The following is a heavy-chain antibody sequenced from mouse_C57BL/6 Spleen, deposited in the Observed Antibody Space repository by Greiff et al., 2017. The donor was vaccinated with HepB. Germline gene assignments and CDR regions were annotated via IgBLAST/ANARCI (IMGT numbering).Heavy chain of an antibody. Sequence: QVQLQQPGAELVMPGASVKLSCKASGYTFTSYWMHWVKQRPGQGLEWIGEIDPSDSYTNYNQKFKGKSTLTVDKSSSTAYMQLSSLTSEDSAVYYCARSGALRWYFDYWGQGTTLTVSS. CDR3: ARSGALRWYFDY. CDR2: IDPSDSYT. J-gene: IGHJ2*01. V-gene: IGHV1-69*01. CDR1: GYTFTSYW. D-gene: IGHD1-1*01.